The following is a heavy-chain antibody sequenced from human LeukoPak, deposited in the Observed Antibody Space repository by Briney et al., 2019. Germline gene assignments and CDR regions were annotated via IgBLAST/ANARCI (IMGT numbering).Heavy chain of an antibody. Sequence: KPGGSLRLSCAASGFTFSSYTMNWVRQAPGKGLEWVSSISSDSNYIYYADSVKGRFAISRGNAWNSLYLQMNSLRAEDTAVYYCARKENILTGYYDHWGQGTLVTVSS. CDR2: ISSDSNYI. J-gene: IGHJ5*02. D-gene: IGHD3-9*01. CDR3: ARKENILTGYYDH. V-gene: IGHV3-21*01. CDR1: GFTFSSYT.